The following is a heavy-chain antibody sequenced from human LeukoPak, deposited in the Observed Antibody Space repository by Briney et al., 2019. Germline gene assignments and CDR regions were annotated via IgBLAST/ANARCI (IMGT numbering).Heavy chain of an antibody. CDR2: IYYSGTT. Sequence: PSETLSLTCTVSGGSINSYYWSWIRLPPGKGLEWIGHIYYSGTTKYNPSLESRVNISIDPSKNQFSLRLSSVTAADTAVYYCARDWGKDGHNNFDYWGQGTLVTVSS. D-gene: IGHD3-16*01. CDR1: GGSINSYY. CDR3: ARDWGKDGHNNFDY. V-gene: IGHV4-59*01. J-gene: IGHJ4*02.